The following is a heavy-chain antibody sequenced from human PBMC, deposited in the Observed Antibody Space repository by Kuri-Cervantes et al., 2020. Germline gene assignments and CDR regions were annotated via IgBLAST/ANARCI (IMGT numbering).Heavy chain of an antibody. CDR2: INYSGNT. J-gene: IGHJ5*02. CDR3: ARAVVAAP. D-gene: IGHD2-15*01. V-gene: IGHV4-61*01. CDR1: GASVNNGNYY. Sequence: GSLRLSCTVSGASVNNGNYYWTWIRQPPGKGLEWIGYINYSGNTKYNPSLKSRVTMSIDTSKNQFSLKLSSVTAADTAVYYCARAVVAAPWGQGTLVTVSS.